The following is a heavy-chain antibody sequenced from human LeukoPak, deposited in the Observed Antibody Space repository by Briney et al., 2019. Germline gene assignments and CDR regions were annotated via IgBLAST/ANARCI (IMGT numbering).Heavy chain of an antibody. CDR2: IGGSGVNT. J-gene: IGHJ5*02. D-gene: IGHD1-26*01. CDR3: AKGMSGSNPYNWSDP. V-gene: IGHV3-23*01. CDR1: GLTFSNYA. Sequence: PGGSLRLSCAASGLTFSNYAMSWVRQAPGKGLEWVSLIGGSGVNTFYADSVKGRFTISRDNSKNTLFLQMNSLRAEDTAVYYCAKGMSGSNPYNWSDPWGQGTLVTVSS.